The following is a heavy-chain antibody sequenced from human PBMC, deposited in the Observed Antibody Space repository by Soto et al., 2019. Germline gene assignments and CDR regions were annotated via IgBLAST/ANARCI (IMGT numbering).Heavy chain of an antibody. CDR3: AKEGQGYGMDV. CDR1: GFTFSSYW. CDR2: ISGSGGST. V-gene: IGHV3-23*01. J-gene: IGHJ6*02. Sequence: GGSLRLSCAASGFTFSSYWMHWVRQVPGKGMEWVSAISGSGGSTYYADSVKGRFTISRDNSKNTLYLQMNSLRAEDTAVYYCAKEGQGYGMDVWGQGTTVTVSS.